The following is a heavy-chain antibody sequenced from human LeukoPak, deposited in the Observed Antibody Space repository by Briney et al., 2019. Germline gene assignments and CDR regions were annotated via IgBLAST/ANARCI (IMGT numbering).Heavy chain of an antibody. Sequence: SETLSLTCTVSGGSISSYYWSWIRQPPGKGLEWIGYIYYSGSTNYNPSLKSRVTISVDTSKNQFSLKLSSVTAADTAVYYCARDGLDDAFDIWGQGTMVTVSS. V-gene: IGHV4-59*01. CDR1: GGSISSYY. D-gene: IGHD6-19*01. CDR3: ARDGLDDAFDI. J-gene: IGHJ3*02. CDR2: IYYSGST.